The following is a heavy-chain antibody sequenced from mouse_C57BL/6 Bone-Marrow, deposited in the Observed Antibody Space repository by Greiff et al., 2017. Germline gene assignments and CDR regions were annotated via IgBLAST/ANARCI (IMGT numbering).Heavy chain of an antibody. CDR1: GYTFTSYW. J-gene: IGHJ4*01. Sequence: QVQLQQPGAELVKPGASVKMSCKASGYTFTSYWITWVKQRPGQGLEWIGDIYPGSGSTNYNEKFKSKATLTVDTSSSTAYMQLSSLTSEDSAVYYCARHYGSDYYAMDYWGQGTSVTVSS. CDR3: ARHYGSDYYAMDY. D-gene: IGHD1-1*01. CDR2: IYPGSGST. V-gene: IGHV1-55*01.